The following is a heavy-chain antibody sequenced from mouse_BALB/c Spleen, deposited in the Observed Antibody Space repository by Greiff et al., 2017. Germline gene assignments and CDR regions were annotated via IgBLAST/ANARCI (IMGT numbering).Heavy chain of an antibody. V-gene: IGHV1-31*01. J-gene: IGHJ1*01. D-gene: IGHD2-2*01. CDR2: INPYNGAT. Sequence: VQLQQSGPELVKPGASVKISCKASGYSFTGYYMHWVKQSHVKSLEWIGRINPYNGATSYNQNFKDKASLTVDKSSSTAYMELHSLTSEDSAVYYCARGGLRRDWYFDVWGAGTTVTVSS. CDR3: ARGGLRRDWYFDV. CDR1: GYSFTGYY.